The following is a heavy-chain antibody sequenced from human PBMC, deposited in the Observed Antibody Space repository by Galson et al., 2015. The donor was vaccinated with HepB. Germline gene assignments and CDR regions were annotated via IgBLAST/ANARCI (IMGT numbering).Heavy chain of an antibody. Sequence: QSGAEVKKPGESLRISCKGSGYSFTSYWISWVRQMPGKGLEWMGRIDPSDSYTNYSPSFQGHVTISADKSISTAYLQWSSLKASDPAMYYWAGHRGGCIAAAGTGFDYWGQGTLVTVSS. CDR2: IDPSDSYT. J-gene: IGHJ4*02. CDR3: AGHRGGCIAAAGTGFDY. V-gene: IGHV5-10-1*01. D-gene: IGHD6-13*01. CDR1: GYSFTSYW.